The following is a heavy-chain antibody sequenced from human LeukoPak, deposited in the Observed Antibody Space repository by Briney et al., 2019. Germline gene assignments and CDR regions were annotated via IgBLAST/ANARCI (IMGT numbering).Heavy chain of an antibody. CDR2: ISWNSGSI. V-gene: IGHV3-9*01. CDR1: GFTFDDYA. J-gene: IGHJ5*02. Sequence: GGSLRLSFAASGFTFDDYAMPWVRQAPGKGLEWVSGISWNSGSIGYADSVKGRFTISRDNAKNSLYLQMNSLRAEDTALYYCAGGSGWYILGNWFDPWGQGTLVTVSS. CDR3: AGGSGWYILGNWFDP. D-gene: IGHD6-19*01.